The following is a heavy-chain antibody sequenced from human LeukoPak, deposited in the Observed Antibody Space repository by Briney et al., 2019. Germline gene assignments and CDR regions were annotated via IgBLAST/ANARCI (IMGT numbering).Heavy chain of an antibody. V-gene: IGHV1-18*01. CDR3: ARDYPETYYYDSSGYYYLDY. Sequence: ASVKVSCKASGYTFTSYAMHWVRQAPGQRLEWMGWINAYNGNTNYAQKLQGRVTMTTDTSTSTAYMELRSLRSDDTAVYYCARDYPETYYYDSSGYYYLDYWGQGTLVTVSS. J-gene: IGHJ4*02. CDR2: INAYNGNT. CDR1: GYTFTSYA. D-gene: IGHD3-22*01.